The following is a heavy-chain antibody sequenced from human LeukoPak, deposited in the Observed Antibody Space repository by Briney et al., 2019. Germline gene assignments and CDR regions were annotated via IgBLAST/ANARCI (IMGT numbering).Heavy chain of an antibody. CDR2: IIPIFGTA. CDR3: AREGIAAAGIHFDY. V-gene: IGHV1-69*13. CDR1: GGTFSSYA. Sequence: GASVKVSCKASGGTFSSYAISWVRQAPGQGLEWMGGIIPIFGTANYAQKFQGRVTITADESTSTAYMELSSLRSEDTAVYYCAREGIAAAGIHFDYWGQGTLVTVSS. J-gene: IGHJ4*02. D-gene: IGHD6-13*01.